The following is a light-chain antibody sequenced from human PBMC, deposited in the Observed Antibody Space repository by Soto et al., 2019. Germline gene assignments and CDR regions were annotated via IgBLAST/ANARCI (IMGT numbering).Light chain of an antibody. CDR2: SNN. CDR3: AAWDDSLNVYV. Sequence: QSALTKPPSASGTPGQRVTISCSGSSSNIGSNTVNWYQQLPGTAPKLLIYSNNQRPSGVPDRFSGSKSGTSASLAISGLQSEDEANYYCAAWDDSLNVYVFGTGPKVT. CDR1: SSNIGSNT. J-gene: IGLJ1*01. V-gene: IGLV1-44*01.